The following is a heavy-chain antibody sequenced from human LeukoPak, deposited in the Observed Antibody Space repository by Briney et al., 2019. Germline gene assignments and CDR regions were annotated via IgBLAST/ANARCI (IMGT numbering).Heavy chain of an antibody. V-gene: IGHV1-18*01. CDR2: ISCYNGDT. D-gene: IGHD6-19*01. Sequence: ASVRVSCKASGYTFTHHGISWVRQAPGQGLGWMGWISCYNGDTMYAQSVQGRITMTTDTSSRTAYIELKSLSSDDTAMYYCARDPSNSGGYHAHSDPWGQGTLVTVSS. J-gene: IGHJ5*02. CDR1: GYTFTHHG. CDR3: ARDPSNSGGYHAHSDP.